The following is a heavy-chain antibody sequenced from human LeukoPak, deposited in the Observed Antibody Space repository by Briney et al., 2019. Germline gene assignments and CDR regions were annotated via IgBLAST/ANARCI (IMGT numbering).Heavy chain of an antibody. CDR3: ARAHDSSGTDAFDI. J-gene: IGHJ3*02. V-gene: IGHV3-23*01. CDR2: ISSSGDST. Sequence: GGSLRLSCAASGFTFSSYAMSWVRQPPGKGLEWVSAISSSGDSTYHADSVKGRFTISRDNAKNSLYLQMNSLRAEDTALYYCARAHDSSGTDAFDIWGQGTMVTVSS. CDR1: GFTFSSYA. D-gene: IGHD3-22*01.